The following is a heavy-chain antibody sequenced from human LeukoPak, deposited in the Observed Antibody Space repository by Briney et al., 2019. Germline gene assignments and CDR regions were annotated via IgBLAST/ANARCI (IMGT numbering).Heavy chain of an antibody. D-gene: IGHD3-22*01. Sequence: PGGSLRLSCAASGFTFSSYAMSWVRQAPGKGLEWVSAISGSGGSTYYADSVKGRFIISRDNSKNTLYLQMNSLRAEDTAVYYCAKGPSGYDSSGYYYGVDYWGQGTLVTVSS. CDR1: GFTFSSYA. V-gene: IGHV3-23*01. CDR3: AKGPSGYDSSGYYYGVDY. CDR2: ISGSGGST. J-gene: IGHJ4*02.